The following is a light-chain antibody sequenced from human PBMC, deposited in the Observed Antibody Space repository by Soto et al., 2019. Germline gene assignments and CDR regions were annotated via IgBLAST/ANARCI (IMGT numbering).Light chain of an antibody. CDR1: QTIGRW. V-gene: IGKV1-5*03. CDR3: QQRHTYPLT. Sequence: DTQITQSPSTLSASVGDRVTITCRASQTIGRWLAWYQQKPGKAPKLLIYKASNLESGVPSRFSGSGSGTEFTLTISSLQPDDFATYYCQQRHTYPLTFGGGTKVEIK. CDR2: KAS. J-gene: IGKJ4*01.